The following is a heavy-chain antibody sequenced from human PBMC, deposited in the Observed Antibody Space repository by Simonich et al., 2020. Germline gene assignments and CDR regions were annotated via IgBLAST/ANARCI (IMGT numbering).Heavy chain of an antibody. CDR1: GFTFSSYW. CDR3: ARDYSNYDAFDI. J-gene: IGHJ3*02. Sequence: EVQLVESGGGVVQPGGSLRLSCAASGFTFSSYWMHWVRQDPGKGLGWVSRINSDWSSTSYADSVKGRFTISRDNAKNTLYLQMNSLRAEDTAVYYCARDYSNYDAFDIWGQGTMVTVSS. D-gene: IGHD4-4*01. CDR2: INSDWSST. V-gene: IGHV3-74*01.